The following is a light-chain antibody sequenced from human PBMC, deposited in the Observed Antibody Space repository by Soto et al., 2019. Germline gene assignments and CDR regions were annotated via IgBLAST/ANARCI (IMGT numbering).Light chain of an antibody. CDR1: QTISSW. Sequence: DIQMTQSPSTLSGSVGDRVTITCRASQTISSWLAWYQQKPGKAPKLLIYKASTLKSGVPARFSGSGSGTDFTLSINSLQPEDFATYYCQQAYSFPITFGQGTRLENK. CDR3: QQAYSFPIT. J-gene: IGKJ5*01. V-gene: IGKV1-5*03. CDR2: KAS.